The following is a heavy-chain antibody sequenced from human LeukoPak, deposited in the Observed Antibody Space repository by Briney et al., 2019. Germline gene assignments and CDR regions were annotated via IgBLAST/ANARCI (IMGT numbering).Heavy chain of an antibody. CDR3: ARDRLYSAFDI. Sequence: GGSLRLSCAASGFTFSSYDLNWVRQAPGKGPEWVSYISSSGSAIYYAASVKGRFTVSRDNAKNSLYLQMNSLRAEDTAVYYCARDRLYSAFDIWGQGTMVTVSS. J-gene: IGHJ3*02. CDR1: GFTFSSYD. CDR2: ISSSGSAI. D-gene: IGHD2-15*01. V-gene: IGHV3-48*03.